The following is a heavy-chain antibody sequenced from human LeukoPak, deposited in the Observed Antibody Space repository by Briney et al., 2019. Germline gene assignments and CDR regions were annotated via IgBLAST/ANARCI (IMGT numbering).Heavy chain of an antibody. V-gene: IGHV3-30-3*01. Sequence: GGSLRLSCAASGFTFRDYAMHWVRQAPGKGLEWVAVISYDGSNKYYADSVKGRFTLSRDNSKNTMYLQMNSLRAEDTAVYYCARDPYGSGSYPSGGRFDYWGQGTLVTVSS. CDR2: ISYDGSNK. CDR3: ARDPYGSGSYPSGGRFDY. D-gene: IGHD3-10*01. CDR1: GFTFRDYA. J-gene: IGHJ4*02.